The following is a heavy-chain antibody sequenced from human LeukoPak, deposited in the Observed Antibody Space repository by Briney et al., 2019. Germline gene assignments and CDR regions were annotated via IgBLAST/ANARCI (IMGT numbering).Heavy chain of an antibody. CDR3: AKALHFWSGIDY. D-gene: IGHD3-3*02. CDR2: ISDRGRA. J-gene: IGHJ4*02. CDR1: GFTFRTNA. V-gene: IGHV3-23*01. Sequence: GGSLRLSCAASGFTFRTNAMSWVRQAPGKGLEWVAGISDRGRAFYTDSVKGRFTISRDNSKNTLYLQMNSLRAEDTAIYYCAKALHFWSGIDYWGQGTLVTVSS.